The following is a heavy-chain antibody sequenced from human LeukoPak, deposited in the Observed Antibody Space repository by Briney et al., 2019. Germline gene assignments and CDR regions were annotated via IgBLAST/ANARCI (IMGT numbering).Heavy chain of an antibody. V-gene: IGHV3-53*01. Sequence: GGSLRLSCAASEFTVSSNSMSWVRRAPGKGLEWVSGVYSGGSTFYADSVKGRFIISRDSSKNTLYLQMNNLRAEDTAVYYCAGGHSSGSYFNAYHLWGQGTMVTVSS. CDR3: AGGHSSGSYFNAYHL. CDR1: EFTVSSNS. D-gene: IGHD3-22*01. J-gene: IGHJ3*01. CDR2: VYSGGST.